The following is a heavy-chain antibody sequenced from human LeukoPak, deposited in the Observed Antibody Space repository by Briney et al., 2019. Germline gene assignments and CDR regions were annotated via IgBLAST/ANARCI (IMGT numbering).Heavy chain of an antibody. CDR3: ARDLHCSSTSCYSYFDS. CDR2: INPSGGSS. CDR1: GSTFTNFY. D-gene: IGHD2-2*01. Sequence: ASVKVSCKASGSTFTNFYIHWVRQAPGHGLEWMGVINPSGGSSTYAQKLQGRVTMTTDTSTSTVYMELGSLRSEDTAVYYCARDLHCSSTSCYSYFDSWGQGTLITVSS. V-gene: IGHV1-46*01. J-gene: IGHJ4*02.